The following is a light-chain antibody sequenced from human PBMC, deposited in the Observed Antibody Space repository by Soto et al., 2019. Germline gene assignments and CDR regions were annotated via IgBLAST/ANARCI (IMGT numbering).Light chain of an antibody. Sequence: EVVLTQSPGTLSLSRGARAPLSCRASERIYSAYLGWYQQKPGQAPRLLIYGTSSRATGIPDRFSGSGSGTDFTLTISRLEPEDFAVYYCQQYENSPITFGQGTRLENK. CDR3: QQYENSPIT. CDR2: GTS. J-gene: IGKJ5*01. CDR1: ERIYSAY. V-gene: IGKV3-20*01.